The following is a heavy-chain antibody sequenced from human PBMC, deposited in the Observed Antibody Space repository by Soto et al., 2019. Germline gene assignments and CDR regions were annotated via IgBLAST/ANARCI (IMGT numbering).Heavy chain of an antibody. D-gene: IGHD3-22*01. J-gene: IGHJ3*01. CDR1: GFTFRNYG. V-gene: IGHV3-48*01. CDR3: VLYYLYYNDISGRPLNAFDV. Sequence: PGGSLRLSCAASGFTFRNYGMNWVRQAPGKGLERVTYIGLGSSTKYYADSVEGRFTISRDNAKNSLYLQMNSLRAEDTAVYYCVLYYLYYNDISGRPLNAFDVWGQGTMVTVSS. CDR2: IGLGSSTK.